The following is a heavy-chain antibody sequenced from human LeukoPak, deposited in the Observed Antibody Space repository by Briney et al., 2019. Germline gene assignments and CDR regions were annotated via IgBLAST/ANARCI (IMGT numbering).Heavy chain of an antibody. J-gene: IGHJ4*02. Sequence: GGSLRLSCAASGFTFSSYGMHWVRQAPGKGLEWVAFIRYDGSNKYYADSVKGRFTISRDNSKNTLYLQMNSLRAEDTAVYYCAKEVRDFWSGYYPDYWGQGTLVTVSS. D-gene: IGHD3-3*01. CDR2: IRYDGSNK. V-gene: IGHV3-30*02. CDR1: GFTFSSYG. CDR3: AKEVRDFWSGYYPDY.